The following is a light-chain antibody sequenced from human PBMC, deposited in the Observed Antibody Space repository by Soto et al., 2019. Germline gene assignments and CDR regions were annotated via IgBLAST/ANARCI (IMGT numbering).Light chain of an antibody. CDR1: QSVSSSY. V-gene: IGKV3-20*01. CDR2: GAS. Sequence: EIVLTQSPGTLSLSPGERATLSCRASQSVSSSYLAWYQQKPGQAPRLLIYGASSRATGIPDRFSCSGSGTDFTLTISRLEPEDFAVYYCQQYGSSPPPFGGGAKVEIK. J-gene: IGKJ4*01. CDR3: QQYGSSPPP.